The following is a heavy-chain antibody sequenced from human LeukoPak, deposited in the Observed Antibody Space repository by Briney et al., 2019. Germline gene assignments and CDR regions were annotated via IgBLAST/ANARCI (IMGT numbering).Heavy chain of an antibody. CDR2: IYSGGST. Sequence: GGSLRLSCAASGFTVSSNYMSWVRQAPGKGLEWVSVIYSGGSTYYADSVKGRFTISRDNSKYTLYLQMNSLRAEDTAVYYCARGRGVVVIAYFDYWGQGTLVTVSS. D-gene: IGHD3-22*01. CDR1: GFTVSSNY. J-gene: IGHJ4*02. V-gene: IGHV3-53*01. CDR3: ARGRGVVVIAYFDY.